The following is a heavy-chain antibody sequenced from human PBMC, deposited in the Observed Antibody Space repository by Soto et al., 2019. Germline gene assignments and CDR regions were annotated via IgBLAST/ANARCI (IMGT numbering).Heavy chain of an antibody. CDR2: IYYSGST. CDR3: AKDLFNYYDFWSGYNDAFDI. J-gene: IGHJ3*02. D-gene: IGHD3-3*01. CDR1: GGSISSYY. Sequence: SETLSLTCTVSGGSISSYYWSWIRQPPGKGLEWIGYIYYSGSTNYNPSLKSRVTISVDTSKNQFSLKLSSVTAADTAVYYCAKDLFNYYDFWSGYNDAFDIWGQGTMVTVSS. V-gene: IGHV4-59*12.